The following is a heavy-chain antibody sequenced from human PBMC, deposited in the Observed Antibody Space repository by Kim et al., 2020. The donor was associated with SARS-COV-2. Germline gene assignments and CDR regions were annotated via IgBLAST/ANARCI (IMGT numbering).Heavy chain of an antibody. CDR3: ARGPLPRGYSGYDFPSRARGMDV. D-gene: IGHD5-12*01. CDR2: INHSGST. CDR1: GGSFSGYY. J-gene: IGHJ6*02. V-gene: IGHV4-34*01. Sequence: SETLSLTCAVYGGSFSGYYWSWIRQPPGKGLEWIGEINHSGSTNYNPSLKSRVTISVDTSKNQFSLKLSSVTAADTAVYYCARGPLPRGYSGYDFPSRARGMDVWGQGTTVTVSS.